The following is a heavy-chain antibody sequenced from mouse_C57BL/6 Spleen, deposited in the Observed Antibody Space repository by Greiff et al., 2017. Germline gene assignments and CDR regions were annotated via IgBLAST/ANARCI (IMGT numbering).Heavy chain of an antibody. CDR2: LHPNRGST. Sequence: QVQLQQPGAELVKPGASVKLSCKASGYTFTSYWMHWVKQRPGQGLEWIGMLHPNRGSTNYNAKFKSKATLTVDKSSSPAYMQLSSLTSEDSAVYYGAKKDSGYDCWGQGTTLTVSS. D-gene: IGHD3-2*02. J-gene: IGHJ2*01. CDR1: GYTFTSYW. V-gene: IGHV1-64*01. CDR3: AKKDSGYDC.